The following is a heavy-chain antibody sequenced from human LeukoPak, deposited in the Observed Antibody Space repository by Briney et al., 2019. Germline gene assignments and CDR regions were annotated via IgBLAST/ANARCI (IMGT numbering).Heavy chain of an antibody. CDR3: EKSPNFGFKHYYYYYMDV. J-gene: IGHJ6*03. V-gene: IGHV3-23*01. CDR2: ISGCGGNI. Sequence: PGGSLRLSCAPYAFTFSSYAMSWVSQPPGQGLEWVSAISGCGGNIYDTIYVQGRFTSSRNNSKKSMYMQMNSLRAEDTAVYYGEKSPNFGFKHYYYYYMDVWVKGTTVTVSS. D-gene: IGHD5-24*01. CDR1: AFTFSSYA.